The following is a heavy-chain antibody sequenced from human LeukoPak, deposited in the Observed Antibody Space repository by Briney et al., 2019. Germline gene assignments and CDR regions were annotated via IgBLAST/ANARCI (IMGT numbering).Heavy chain of an antibody. CDR3: ARGFNVPNC. CDR2: INPNSGDT. J-gene: IGHJ3*01. Sequence: GASVKVSCKASGYSFTVYYMHWVRQAPGQGLEWMGWINPNSGDTNYAQKFQGRVTMTRDTSISTAYMDLSRLRFDDTAVYYCARGFNVPNCWGQGTMVTVSS. D-gene: IGHD3-10*01. V-gene: IGHV1-2*02. CDR1: GYSFTVYY.